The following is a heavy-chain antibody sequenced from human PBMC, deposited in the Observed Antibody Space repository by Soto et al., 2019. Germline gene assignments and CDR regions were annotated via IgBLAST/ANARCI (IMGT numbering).Heavy chain of an antibody. CDR1: GDSVSSNSAG. CDR3: ARGEQYSGRSFDY. CDR2: TYYRSKWYY. V-gene: IGHV6-1*01. Sequence: SQTLSLTCAITGDSVSSNSAGWSWVRQSPSRGLEWLGRTYYRSKWYYEYAVSVRGRITINPDTSKNQYSLQLNSVTPEDTAVYFCARGEQYSGRSFDYWSQRSLVIVSS. J-gene: IGHJ4*01. D-gene: IGHD1-26*01.